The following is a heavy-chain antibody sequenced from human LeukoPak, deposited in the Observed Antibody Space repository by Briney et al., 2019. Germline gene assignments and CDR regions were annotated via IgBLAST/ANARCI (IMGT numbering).Heavy chain of an antibody. CDR2: TSSSGSTI. CDR3: ARAYHYYGSGGYYKGYYYGMDV. V-gene: IGHV3-11*01. D-gene: IGHD3-10*01. J-gene: IGHJ6*02. CDR1: GFTFSDYY. Sequence: GGSLRLSCAASGFTFSDYYMSWIRQAPGKGLEWVSYTSSSGSTIYYADSVKGRFTISRDNAKNSLYLQMNSLRAEDTAVYYCARAYHYYGSGGYYKGYYYGMDVWGQGTTVTVSS.